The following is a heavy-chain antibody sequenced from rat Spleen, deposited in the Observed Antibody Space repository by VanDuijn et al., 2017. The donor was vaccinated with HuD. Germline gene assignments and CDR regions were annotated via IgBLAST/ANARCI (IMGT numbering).Heavy chain of an antibody. D-gene: IGHD1-11*01. CDR3: ARLGTEAIGNWFSY. Sequence: EVRLVESGGGLVQPGRSLKLSCAASGFTFSNYYMAWVRQAPTKGLEWVAYISTGGGSTYYRDSVKGRFTISRDNAKSTLYLQMDSLRSEDTATYYCARLGTEAIGNWFSYWGQGTLVTVSS. V-gene: IGHV5-25*01. J-gene: IGHJ3*01. CDR1: GFTFSNYY. CDR2: ISTGGGST.